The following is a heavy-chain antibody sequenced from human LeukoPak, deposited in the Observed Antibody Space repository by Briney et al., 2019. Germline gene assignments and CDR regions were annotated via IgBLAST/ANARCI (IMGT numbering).Heavy chain of an antibody. Sequence: GGSLRLSCAASGFTFSSYAMSWVRQAPGKGLEGVSAISVSGGSTYYADSVKGRFTISRDNSKNTLYLQMNSLRAEDTAVYYCAKDLGSIAAAGNVFGYFDYWGQGTLVTVSS. CDR1: GFTFSSYA. J-gene: IGHJ4*02. V-gene: IGHV3-23*01. D-gene: IGHD6-13*01. CDR2: ISVSGGST. CDR3: AKDLGSIAAAGNVFGYFDY.